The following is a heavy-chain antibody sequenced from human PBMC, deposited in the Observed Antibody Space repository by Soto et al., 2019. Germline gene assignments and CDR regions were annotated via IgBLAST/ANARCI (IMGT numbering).Heavy chain of an antibody. V-gene: IGHV3-9*01. Sequence: SLRLSCAASGFTFDDYAIRFVRQSPLKGLEWVSGISWNSGSIGYADSVEGRFTVSRDNAKNSLYLQMNSLRAEDTALYYCAKDMGWLRSPVSGMDVWGQGTTVTVSS. J-gene: IGHJ6*02. CDR2: ISWNSGSI. CDR3: AKDMGWLRSPVSGMDV. D-gene: IGHD5-12*01. CDR1: GFTFDDYA.